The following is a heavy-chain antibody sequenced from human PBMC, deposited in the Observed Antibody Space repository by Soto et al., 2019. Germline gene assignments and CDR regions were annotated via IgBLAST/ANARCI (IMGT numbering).Heavy chain of an antibody. D-gene: IGHD3-10*01. Sequence: PSETLSLTCAVSGGSISSGAYSWSWIRQPPGKGLEWIGYIYHSGSTYYNPSLKSRVTISVDRSKNQFSLKLSSVTAADTAVYYCARAGHYGSGSYYNGLNFDYWGQGTLVTVSS. CDR2: IYHSGST. V-gene: IGHV4-30-2*01. CDR3: ARAGHYGSGSYYNGLNFDY. J-gene: IGHJ4*02. CDR1: GGSISSGAYS.